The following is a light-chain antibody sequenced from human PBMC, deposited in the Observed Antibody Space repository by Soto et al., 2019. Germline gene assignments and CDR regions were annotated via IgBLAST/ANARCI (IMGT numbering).Light chain of an antibody. V-gene: IGLV2-11*01. CDR1: SSDVGGYNY. J-gene: IGLJ3*02. CDR3: CSYAGSPWV. CDR2: DVN. Sequence: QSALTQPRSVSGSPGPSGTISCTGTSSDVGGYNYVSWYEQHPGKAPKLLIYDVNQRPSGVPDRFSGSKSGNTASLTVSGLQAEDEADYYCCSYAGSPWVFGGGTKLTVL.